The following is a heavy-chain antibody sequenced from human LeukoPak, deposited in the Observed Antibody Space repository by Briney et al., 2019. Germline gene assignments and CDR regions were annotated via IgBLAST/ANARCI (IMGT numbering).Heavy chain of an antibody. J-gene: IGHJ6*02. Sequence: GGSLRLSCAASGFTFSSYGMHWVRQAPGKGLEWVAVISYDGSNKYYADSVKGRFTISRDNSKNTLYLQMNSLRAEDTAVYYCAKDLHVDISMDVWGQGTTVTASS. D-gene: IGHD2-2*03. CDR1: GFTFSSYG. V-gene: IGHV3-30*18. CDR3: AKDLHVDISMDV. CDR2: ISYDGSNK.